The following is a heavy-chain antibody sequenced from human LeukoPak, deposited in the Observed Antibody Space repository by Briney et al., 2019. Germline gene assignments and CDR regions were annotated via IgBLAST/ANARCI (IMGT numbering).Heavy chain of an antibody. CDR3: ARVISREHYTIFGVVKYGYFDY. CDR2: IIPIFVTA. V-gene: IGHV1-69*13. J-gene: IGHJ4*02. CDR1: GGTFSSDV. D-gene: IGHD3-3*01. Sequence: SLKGSSKASGGTFSSDVISWVRQAPGQGLEWRGRIIPIFVTANYTQTLQGRVTPTADETTSTAYMELSSLRSEDTAVYYCARVISREHYTIFGVVKYGYFDYWGQGTLVTVSS.